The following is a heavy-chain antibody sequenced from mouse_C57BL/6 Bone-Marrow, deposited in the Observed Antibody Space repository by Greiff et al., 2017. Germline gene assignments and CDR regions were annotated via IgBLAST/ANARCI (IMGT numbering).Heavy chain of an antibody. CDR1: DYAFSSSW. CDR2: IYPGDGDT. CDR3: ASGDYDNY. Sequence: LQESGPELVKPGASVKISCKASDYAFSSSWMNWVKQRPGKGLEWIGRIYPGDGDTNYNGKFKGKATLTADKSSSTAYMQLSSLTSEDSAVYFCASGDYDNYWGQGTTLTVSS. D-gene: IGHD2-4*01. J-gene: IGHJ2*01. V-gene: IGHV1-82*01.